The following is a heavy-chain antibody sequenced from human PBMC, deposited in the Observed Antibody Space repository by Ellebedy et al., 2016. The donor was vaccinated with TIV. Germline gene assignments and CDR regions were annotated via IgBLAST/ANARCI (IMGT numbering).Heavy chain of an antibody. CDR1: GFTFTSYW. CDR2: INKDGSRI. J-gene: IGHJ6*02. Sequence: GGSLRLSCAASGFTFTSYWMSWVRQAPGKGLEWVANINKDGSRIYYVDSVKGRVTISRDNAKNSVYLRMTTLRVEDTAVYHCVRDGAYGDYSPGYYGMDVWGQGTTVTVSS. V-gene: IGHV3-7*03. D-gene: IGHD3-22*01. CDR3: VRDGAYGDYSPGYYGMDV.